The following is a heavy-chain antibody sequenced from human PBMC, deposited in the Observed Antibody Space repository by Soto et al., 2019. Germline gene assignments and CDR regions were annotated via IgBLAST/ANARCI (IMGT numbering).Heavy chain of an antibody. CDR1: GFTFSSYW. V-gene: IGHV3-7*03. CDR2: IKQDGSEK. D-gene: IGHD6-6*01. Sequence: PGGSLRLSCAASGFTFSSYWMSWVRQAPGKGLEWVANIKQDGSEKYYVDSVKGRFTISRDNAKNSLYLQMNSLRAEDTAVYYCARVGSSSSPYYYYGTDVWGQGTTVTVSS. CDR3: ARVGSSSSPYYYYGTDV. J-gene: IGHJ6*02.